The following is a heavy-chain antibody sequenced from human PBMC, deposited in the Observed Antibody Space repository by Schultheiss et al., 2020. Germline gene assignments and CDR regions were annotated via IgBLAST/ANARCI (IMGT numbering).Heavy chain of an antibody. D-gene: IGHD7-27*01. CDR1: GFTFSGSA. CDR2: ISGSGGST. Sequence: GGSLRLSCAASGFTFSGSAMHWVRQAPGKGLEWVSAISGSGGSTYYADSVKGRFTISRENAKNSLYLQMNSLRAEDTAVYYCARGGSSGASTLFDPWGQGTLVTVSS. J-gene: IGHJ5*02. V-gene: IGHV3-23*01. CDR3: ARGGSSGASTLFDP.